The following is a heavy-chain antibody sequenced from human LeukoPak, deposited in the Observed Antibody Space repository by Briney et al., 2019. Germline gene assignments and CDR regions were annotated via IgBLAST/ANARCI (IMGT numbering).Heavy chain of an antibody. Sequence: GGCLRLSCAASGFTFNTYAMTWVRQAPGKGLEWVSSITGTGDGTSAADSVKGRFSISRDNSKNTLYLQMNSLRVEDTAVYYCAKAGLVRGGALDSWGQGTLVTVSS. J-gene: IGHJ4*02. V-gene: IGHV3-23*01. CDR2: ITGTGDGT. D-gene: IGHD4/OR15-4a*01. CDR3: AKAGLVRGGALDS. CDR1: GFTFNTYA.